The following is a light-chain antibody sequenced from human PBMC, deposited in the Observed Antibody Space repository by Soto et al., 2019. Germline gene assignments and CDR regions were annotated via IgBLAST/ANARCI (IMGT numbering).Light chain of an antibody. V-gene: IGKV1-39*01. J-gene: IGKJ4*01. CDR3: QQSQNFPLT. CDR2: GPS. Sequence: DIQMTQSPSSLSASVGDRVTITCRASKSVNRFLNWYQQKPGKAPKFLIYGPSNLQSEVSSRFSGSATGTYFTITISRLQPEDFGTYDCQQSQNFPLTFGGGTDVEI. CDR1: KSVNRF.